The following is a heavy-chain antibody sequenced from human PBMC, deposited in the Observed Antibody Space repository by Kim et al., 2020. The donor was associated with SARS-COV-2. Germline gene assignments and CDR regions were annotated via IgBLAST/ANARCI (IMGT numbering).Heavy chain of an antibody. D-gene: IGHD2-2*01. CDR3: VSFGSSSPFHY. CDR1: GDSFSGYY. CDR2: ISHSGRT. Sequence: SETLSLTCAVSGDSFSGYYWDWIRQSPEKGLEWIGEISHSGRTNYNPSFGSRVTISIDTSKNQFSLKLTSVTAADTAVYYCVSFGSSSPFHYWSQGALVTVSS. J-gene: IGHJ4*02. V-gene: IGHV4-34*01.